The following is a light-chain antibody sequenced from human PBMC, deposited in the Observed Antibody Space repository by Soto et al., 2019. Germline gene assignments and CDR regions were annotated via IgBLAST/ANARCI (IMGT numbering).Light chain of an antibody. V-gene: IGLV1-40*01. J-gene: IGLJ3*02. Sequence: QSVLTQPPSVSGAPGQTITMSCTGSGSNVGASYDVHWYQVLPGAGPRLLIYKNNNRPSGVPDRFSGSKSGTSACLAITGLRAEDEADYYCQSYDNILSGPLFGGGTKVTVL. CDR1: GSNVGASYD. CDR3: QSYDNILSGPL. CDR2: KNN.